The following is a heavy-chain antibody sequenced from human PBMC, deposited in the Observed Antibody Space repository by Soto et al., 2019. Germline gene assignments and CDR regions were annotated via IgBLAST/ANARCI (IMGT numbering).Heavy chain of an antibody. CDR1: GGSMNSGGYY. CDR2: IYYNGDT. Sequence: PSETLSLTCSVSGGSMNSGGYYWSWIPQHPGKGLEWIGYIYYNGDTYYNPSLKSRVTISVDTFKNQFSLNLTSVTAADTAVYYCARRGCSSSGYYYYAMDVWGQGTTVTVSS. J-gene: IGHJ6*02. D-gene: IGHD6-6*01. V-gene: IGHV4-31*03. CDR3: ARRGCSSSGYYYYAMDV.